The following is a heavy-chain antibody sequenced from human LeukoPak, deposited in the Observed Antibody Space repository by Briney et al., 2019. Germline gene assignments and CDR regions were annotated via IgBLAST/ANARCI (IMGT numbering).Heavy chain of an antibody. CDR2: IRSQDLGATT. CDR3: TRTPRSAGDYYDT. CDR1: GFIFGDYT. J-gene: IGHJ3*02. V-gene: IGHV3-49*04. Sequence: GGSLRLSCTVSGFIFGDYTMNWVRQAPGKGLEWVSFIRSQDLGATTAYAASVKGRLTILRDDSKSIAYLQMNSLKTDDTAVYYCTRTPRSAGDYYDTWGQGTMVTVSS. D-gene: IGHD3-10*01.